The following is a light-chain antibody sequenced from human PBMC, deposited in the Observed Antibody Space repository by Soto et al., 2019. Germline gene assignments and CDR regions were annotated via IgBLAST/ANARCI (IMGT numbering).Light chain of an antibody. CDR3: GTWESSRNWV. CDR2: DNI. CDR1: NPHNGKNY. Sequence: QSVLTQSPSVSAAPGKNVNILRSGNNPHNGKNYVSWYQLLPGTAPKLLIYDNIKRPSGIPDRFSGSKSGTSATLVITGLQTGDEADYYCGTWESSRNWVFGGGTKLTVL. J-gene: IGLJ3*02. V-gene: IGLV1-51*01.